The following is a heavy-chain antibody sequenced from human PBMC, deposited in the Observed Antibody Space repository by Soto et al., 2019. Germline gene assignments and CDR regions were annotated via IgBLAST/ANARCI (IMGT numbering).Heavy chain of an antibody. V-gene: IGHV4-61*02. CDR1: CGSISSGGYY. D-gene: IGHD1-26*01. J-gene: IGHJ3*02. CDR3: ASQGSSGSHRAAFDI. CDR2: IYTSGST. Sequence: NPXESLSVPWSVSCGSISSGGYYWSWIRQPAGKVLEWIVRIYTSGSTNYNPSLKSRVTMSVDTSKNQFSLKLSSVTAADTAVYYCASQGSSGSHRAAFDIWGQGTMVTVSS.